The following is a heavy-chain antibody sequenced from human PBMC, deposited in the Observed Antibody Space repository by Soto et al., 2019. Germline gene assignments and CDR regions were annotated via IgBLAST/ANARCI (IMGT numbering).Heavy chain of an antibody. D-gene: IGHD6-13*01. CDR2: IKKKSDGGTA. CDR1: GFTFSNAW. V-gene: IGHV3-15*01. Sequence: GGSLRLSCAASGFTFSNAWMNWVRQAPGKGLEWVGLIKKKSDGGTADYAAPVQGRFTISRDDSKYMMYLQMNSLKTEDTAVYYCAKDRDYSSNWYGPYSFDSWGQGTLVTVSS. CDR3: AKDRDYSSNWYGPYSFDS. J-gene: IGHJ4*02.